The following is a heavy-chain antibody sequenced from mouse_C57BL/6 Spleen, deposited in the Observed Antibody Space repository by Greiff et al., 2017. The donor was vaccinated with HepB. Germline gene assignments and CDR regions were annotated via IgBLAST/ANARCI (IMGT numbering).Heavy chain of an antibody. D-gene: IGHD1-1*01. Sequence: QVQLQQPGAELVRPGSSVKLSCKASGYTFTSYWMHWVKQRPIQGLEWIGNIDPSDSETHYNQKFKDKATLTVDKSSSTAYMQLSSLTSEDSAVYYCARGDVYYYGSSQYYFDYWGQGTTLTVSS. CDR1: GYTFTSYW. V-gene: IGHV1-52*01. CDR2: IDPSDSET. CDR3: ARGDVYYYGSSQYYFDY. J-gene: IGHJ2*01.